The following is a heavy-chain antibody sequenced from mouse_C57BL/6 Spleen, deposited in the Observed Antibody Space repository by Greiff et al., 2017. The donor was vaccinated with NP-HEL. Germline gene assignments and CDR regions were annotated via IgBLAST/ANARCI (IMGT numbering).Heavy chain of an antibody. CDR1: GYTFTSYG. V-gene: IGHV1-81*01. J-gene: IGHJ4*01. Sequence: QVQLQQSGAELARPGASVKLSCKASGYTFTSYGISWVKQRTGQGLEWIGEIYPRSGNTYYNEKFKGKATLTADKSSSTAYMELRSLTSEDSAVYFCARKGVITTVKALMDYWGQGTSVTVSS. CDR2: IYPRSGNT. CDR3: ARKGVITTVKALMDY. D-gene: IGHD1-1*01.